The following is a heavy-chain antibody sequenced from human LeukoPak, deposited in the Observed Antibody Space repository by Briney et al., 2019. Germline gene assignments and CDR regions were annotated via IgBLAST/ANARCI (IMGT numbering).Heavy chain of an antibody. J-gene: IGHJ4*02. D-gene: IGHD3-10*01. CDR1: GFTFSSYN. V-gene: IGHV3-33*08. CDR2: IWYDGSNE. CDR3: ARSLWAMVPFDY. Sequence: GGSLRLSCAASGFTFSSYNMNWVRQAPGKGLDWVAVIWYDGSNEYYADSVKGRFTISRDNSKNTLYLQMNSLRAEDTAVYYCARSLWAMVPFDYWGQGTLVAVSS.